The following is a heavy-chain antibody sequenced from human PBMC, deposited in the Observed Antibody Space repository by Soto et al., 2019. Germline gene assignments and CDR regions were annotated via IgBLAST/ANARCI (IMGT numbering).Heavy chain of an antibody. Sequence: GSLRLSCAASGFTFSSYGMHWVRQAPGKGLEWVAVISYDGSNKYYADSVKGRFTISRDNPKNTLYLQMNSLRAEDTAVYYCAKGAEYCSSTSCLTRLDYWGQGTLVTVSS. CDR1: GFTFSSYG. D-gene: IGHD2-2*01. CDR2: ISYDGSNK. J-gene: IGHJ4*02. V-gene: IGHV3-30*18. CDR3: AKGAEYCSSTSCLTRLDY.